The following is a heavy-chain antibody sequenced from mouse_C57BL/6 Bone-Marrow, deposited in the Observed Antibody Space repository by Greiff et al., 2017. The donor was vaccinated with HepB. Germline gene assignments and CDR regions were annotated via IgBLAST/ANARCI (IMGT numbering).Heavy chain of an antibody. CDR3: AKLGREDYYAMDY. V-gene: IGHV2-5*01. D-gene: IGHD4-1*01. Sequence: QVQLQQSGPGLVQPSQSLSITCTVSGFSLTSYGVHWVRQSPGKGLEWLGVIWRGGSTDYNAAFMSRLSITKDNSKSQVFFKMNSLQADDTAIYYCAKLGREDYYAMDYWGQGTSVTVSS. CDR1: GFSLTSYG. CDR2: IWRGGST. J-gene: IGHJ4*01.